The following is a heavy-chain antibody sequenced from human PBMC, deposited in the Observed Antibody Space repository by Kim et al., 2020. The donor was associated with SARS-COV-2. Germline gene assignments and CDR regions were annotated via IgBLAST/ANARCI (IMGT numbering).Heavy chain of an antibody. V-gene: IGHV3-7*01. Sequence: EKDSQESAKGRFTNSRDNAKNSLYLKMNSLRAEDTAVYYCARDPNSWAFDYWGQGTLVIVSS. CDR2: EK. D-gene: IGHD6-13*01. CDR3: ARDPNSWAFDY. J-gene: IGHJ4*02.